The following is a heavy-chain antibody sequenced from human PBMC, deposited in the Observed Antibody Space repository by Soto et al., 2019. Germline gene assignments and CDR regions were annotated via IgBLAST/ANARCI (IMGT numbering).Heavy chain of an antibody. D-gene: IGHD6-6*01. CDR2: IYYSGST. CDR1: GGSISSYY. V-gene: IGHV4-59*01. Sequence: SETLSLTCTVSGGSISSYYWSWIRQPPGKGLEWIGYIYYSGSTNYNPSLKSRVTISVDTSKNQFSLKLSSVTAADTAVYYCAREGDSSSNFDYWGQGTLVTVSS. CDR3: AREGDSSSNFDY. J-gene: IGHJ4*02.